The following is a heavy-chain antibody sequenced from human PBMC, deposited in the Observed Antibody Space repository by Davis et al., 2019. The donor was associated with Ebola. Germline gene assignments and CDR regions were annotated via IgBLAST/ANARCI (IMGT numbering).Heavy chain of an antibody. J-gene: IGHJ3*02. CDR2: IYPGDSDT. CDR1: GYSFTSYW. CDR3: ARKPSENNYVAFDI. V-gene: IGHV5-51*01. Sequence: PGGSLRLSCKGSGYSFTSYWIGWVRQMPGKGLEWMGIIYPGDSDTRYSPSFQGQVTISADKSISTAYLQWSSLKASDTAMYYCARKPSENNYVAFDIWGQGTMVTVSS. D-gene: IGHD4-11*01.